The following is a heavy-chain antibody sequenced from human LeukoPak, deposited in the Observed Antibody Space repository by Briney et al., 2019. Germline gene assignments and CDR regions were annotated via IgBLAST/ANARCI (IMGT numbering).Heavy chain of an antibody. CDR1: GFTFSSYA. J-gene: IGHJ4*02. CDR3: AKDTSIAAAGLFDY. V-gene: IGHV3-23*01. Sequence: SGGSLRLSCAASGFTFSSYAMSWVRQAPGKGLEWVSAISGSGGSTYYADSVKGRFTISRDNSKNTLYLQMNSLRAEDTAVYYCAKDTSIAAAGLFDYWGRGTLVTVSP. CDR2: ISGSGGST. D-gene: IGHD6-13*01.